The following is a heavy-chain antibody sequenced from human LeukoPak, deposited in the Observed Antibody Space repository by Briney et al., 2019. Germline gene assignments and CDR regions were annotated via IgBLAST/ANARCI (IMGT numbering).Heavy chain of an antibody. Sequence: GGSLRLSCAASGFTFSSYSMNWVRQAPGKGLEWVSSISSSSSYIYYADSVKGRFTISRDNAKNSLYLQMNSLRAEDTAVYYCARDEFGEVSGASYWGQGTLVTVSS. D-gene: IGHD3-10*01. CDR2: ISSSSSYI. J-gene: IGHJ4*02. CDR3: ARDEFGEVSGASY. V-gene: IGHV3-21*01. CDR1: GFTFSSYS.